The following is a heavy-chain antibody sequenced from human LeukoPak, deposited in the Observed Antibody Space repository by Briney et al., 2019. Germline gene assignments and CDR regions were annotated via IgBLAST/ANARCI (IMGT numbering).Heavy chain of an antibody. CDR1: GFIVSSNY. CDR3: ARDLGSSWYGTVGYFDY. CDR2: IYSGGST. J-gene: IGHJ4*02. V-gene: IGHV3-66*01. D-gene: IGHD6-13*01. Sequence: PGGSLRLSCAASGFIVSSNYMSWVRQAPGKGLEWVSVIYSGGSTYYADSVKGRFTISRDNSKNTLYLQMNSLRAEDTAVYYCARDLGSSWYGTVGYFDYWGQGTLVTVSS.